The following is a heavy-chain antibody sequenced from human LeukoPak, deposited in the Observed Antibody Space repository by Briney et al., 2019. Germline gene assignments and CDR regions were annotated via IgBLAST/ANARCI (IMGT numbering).Heavy chain of an antibody. D-gene: IGHD3-3*01. CDR2: ISYDGSNK. Sequence: PGGSLRLSCAASGFTFSSYGMHWVRQAPGKGLEWVAVISYDGSNKYYADSVKGRFTISRDNSKNTLYLQMNSLRAEDTAVYYCAREYYDFWSGYYHPGYWGQGTLVTVSS. J-gene: IGHJ4*02. CDR1: GFTFSSYG. V-gene: IGHV3-30*03. CDR3: AREYYDFWSGYYHPGY.